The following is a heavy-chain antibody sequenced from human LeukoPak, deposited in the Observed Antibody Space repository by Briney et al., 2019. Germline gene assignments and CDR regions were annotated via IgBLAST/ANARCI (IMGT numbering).Heavy chain of an antibody. D-gene: IGHD2-2*01. CDR1: GFTFSSYA. J-gene: IGHJ4*02. Sequence: GGSLRLSCAASGFTFSSYAMSWVRQAPGKGLEWVSSISSSSSYIYYADSVKGRFTISRDNAKNSLYLQMNSLRAEDTAVYYCARVVPAASGFDYWGQGTLVTVSS. CDR2: ISSSSSYI. V-gene: IGHV3-21*01. CDR3: ARVVPAASGFDY.